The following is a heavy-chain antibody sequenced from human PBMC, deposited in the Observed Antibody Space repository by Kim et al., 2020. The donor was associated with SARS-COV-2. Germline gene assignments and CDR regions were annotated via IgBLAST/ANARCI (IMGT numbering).Heavy chain of an antibody. CDR2: IYYSGST. V-gene: IGHV4-39*01. CDR1: GGSISSSSYY. Sequence: SETLSLTCTVSGGSISSSSYYWGWIRQPPGKGLEWIGSIYYSGSTYYNPSLKSRVTISVDTSKNQFSLKLSSVTAADTAVYYCARHEYYYDSSGYGWFDPWGQGTLVTVSS. CDR3: ARHEYYYDSSGYGWFDP. D-gene: IGHD3-22*01. J-gene: IGHJ5*02.